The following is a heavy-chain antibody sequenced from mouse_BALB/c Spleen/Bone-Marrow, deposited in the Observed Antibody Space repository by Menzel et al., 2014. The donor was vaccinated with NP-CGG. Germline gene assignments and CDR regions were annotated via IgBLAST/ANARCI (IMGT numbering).Heavy chain of an antibody. J-gene: IGHJ3*01. CDR1: GYTFTEYT. V-gene: IGHV1-18*01. D-gene: IGHD4-1*01. CDR2: IIPNNGDT. Sequence: EVKLVESGPELVKPGASVKISCKTSGYTFTEYTMHWVKQGHGKSLEWIGGIIPNNGDTSYNQKFKGKATLTVDKSSSTAYMELRSLTSEDSAVHYCARFLGGYWGQGTLVTVSA. CDR3: ARFLGGY.